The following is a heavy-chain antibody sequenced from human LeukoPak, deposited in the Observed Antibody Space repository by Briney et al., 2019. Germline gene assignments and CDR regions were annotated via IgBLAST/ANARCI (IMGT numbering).Heavy chain of an antibody. D-gene: IGHD2-15*01. J-gene: IGHJ4*02. CDR3: ARDLGPRYCSGGSCPGEIDY. CDR2: ISAYNGNT. Sequence: ASVKVSCKASGYTFTSYGISWVRQAPGQGPGWMGWISAYNGNTNYAQKLQGRVTMTTDTSTSTAYMELRSLRSDDTAVYYCARDLGPRYCSGGSCPGEIDYWGQGTLVTVSS. CDR1: GYTFTSYG. V-gene: IGHV1-18*01.